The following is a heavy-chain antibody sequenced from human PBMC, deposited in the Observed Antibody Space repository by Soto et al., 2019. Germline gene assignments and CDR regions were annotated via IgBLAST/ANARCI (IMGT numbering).Heavy chain of an antibody. V-gene: IGHV3-9*01. CDR1: GFTFEDYA. J-gene: IGHJ6*03. CDR3: AKNMASKSAYYYMDV. CDR2: ISWNGGTI. Sequence: EVQLVESGGGLVQPGRSLRLSCEASGFTFEDYAMHWVRQETGKGLDWDSGISWNGGTIGYGDSVKGRVTISRDNAKNSLYLQINSLIAEDTALYYCAKNMASKSAYYYMDVWGKGAAVTVSS.